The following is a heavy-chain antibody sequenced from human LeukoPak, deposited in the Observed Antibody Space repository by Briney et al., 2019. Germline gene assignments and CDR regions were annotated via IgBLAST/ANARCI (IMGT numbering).Heavy chain of an antibody. J-gene: IGHJ5*02. Sequence: SETLSLTCTVSGGSISSSSYYWGWIRQPPGKGLEWIGSIYHSGSTYYNPSLKSRVTISVDTSKNQFSLKLSSVTAADTAVYYCARRDCSSTSCLRFDPWGQGTLVTVSS. D-gene: IGHD2-2*01. CDR2: IYHSGST. CDR1: GGSISSSSYY. CDR3: ARRDCSSTSCLRFDP. V-gene: IGHV4-39*01.